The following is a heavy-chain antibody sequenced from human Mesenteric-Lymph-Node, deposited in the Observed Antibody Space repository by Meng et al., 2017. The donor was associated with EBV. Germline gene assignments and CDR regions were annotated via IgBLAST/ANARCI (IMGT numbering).Heavy chain of an antibody. Sequence: QRGGHGRCGRSEPASPTGEASASALSGYHWVWTRQPPGKGLEYIGEISQSGDITSNPSLKSRVTISVDRSRNQFSLKMASVTAADTAVYYCARGAIFGIVITYFDYWSQGTLVTVSS. CDR1: ASALSGYH. D-gene: IGHD3-3*02. J-gene: IGHJ4*02. V-gene: IGHV4-34*01. CDR2: ISQSGDI. CDR3: ARGAIFGIVITYFDY.